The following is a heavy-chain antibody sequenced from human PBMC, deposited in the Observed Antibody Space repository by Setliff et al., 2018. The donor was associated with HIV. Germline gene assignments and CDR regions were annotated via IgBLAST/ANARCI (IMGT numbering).Heavy chain of an antibody. J-gene: IGHJ4*02. Sequence: KTSETLSLTCTVSGGSISTSTYYWGRIRQPPGKGLEWIGSIYYSGSTYYNSSLQSRVTISVDTSKNRFSLKLSSVTAADTAIYYCALLYPYSGYLGYWGQGTLVTVSS. CDR3: ALLYPYSGYLGY. D-gene: IGHD1-26*01. CDR1: GGSISTSTYY. CDR2: IYYSGST. V-gene: IGHV4-39*01.